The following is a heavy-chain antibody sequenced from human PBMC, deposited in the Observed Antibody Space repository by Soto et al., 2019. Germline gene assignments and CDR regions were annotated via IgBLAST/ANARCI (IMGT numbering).Heavy chain of an antibody. Sequence: DVQLVESGGGVVQPGGSLRLSCTASGFTFNTHWMHWVRQAPGKGLVWVSRIYFDGITTNYADSVKGRLTVSRDHAKNTVNLHVNTLRDEDTAVDYCARGGAMGVDYWSQGTLVTVSS. CDR1: GFTFNTHW. CDR3: ARGGAMGVDY. J-gene: IGHJ4*02. D-gene: IGHD1-26*01. V-gene: IGHV3-74*01. CDR2: IYFDGITT.